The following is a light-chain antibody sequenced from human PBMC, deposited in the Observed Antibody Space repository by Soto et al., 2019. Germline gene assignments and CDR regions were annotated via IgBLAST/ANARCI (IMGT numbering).Light chain of an antibody. CDR3: QQYNSYSEA. V-gene: IGKV1-5*03. CDR2: KAS. J-gene: IGKJ1*01. CDR1: QTISSW. Sequence: DIQMTQSPSTLSGSVGDRVTITCRASQTISSWLAWYQQKPGKAPKLLIYKASTLKSGVPSRFSGSGSGTEFTLTISSLQPEDFETYYCQQYNSYSEAFGQGTKGDIK.